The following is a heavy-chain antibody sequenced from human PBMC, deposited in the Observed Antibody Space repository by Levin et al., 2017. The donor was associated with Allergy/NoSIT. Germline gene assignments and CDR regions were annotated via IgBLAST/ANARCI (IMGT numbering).Heavy chain of an antibody. D-gene: IGHD3-9*01. CDR1: GYSFSNYW. Sequence: GGSLRLSCKSSGYSFSNYWIAWVRQMPGKALEWMGMIYPDDSDPRYSPSFEGQVTISVDKSISTAYLQWTRLKASDTAIYYCARANPAALVGWLDPWGQGTLVIVSS. J-gene: IGHJ5*01. CDR2: IYPDDSDP. CDR3: ARANPAALVGWLDP. V-gene: IGHV5-51*01.